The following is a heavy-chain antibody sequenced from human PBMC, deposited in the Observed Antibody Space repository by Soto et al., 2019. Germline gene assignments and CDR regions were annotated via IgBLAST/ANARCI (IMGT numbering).Heavy chain of an antibody. Sequence: QVQLVQSGAEVKKPGSSVKVSCKASGGTFSSYAISWVRQAPGQGLEWMGGIIPILGTANSAQKFQGRVTITADESTSSAYMELSSLRSEDTAVYYCARVRYSGYDGYYFDYWGQGTLVTVSS. V-gene: IGHV1-69*01. J-gene: IGHJ4*02. CDR3: ARVRYSGYDGYYFDY. CDR1: GGTFSSYA. CDR2: IIPILGTA. D-gene: IGHD5-12*01.